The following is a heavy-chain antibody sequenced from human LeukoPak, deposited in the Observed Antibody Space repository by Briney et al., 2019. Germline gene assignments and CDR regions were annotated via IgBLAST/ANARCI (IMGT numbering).Heavy chain of an antibody. CDR3: ARDRGWLQFEN. CDR2: IKPDGSEK. CDR1: GGSISSSSYY. J-gene: IGHJ4*02. D-gene: IGHD3-10*01. V-gene: IGHV3-7*01. Sequence: PSETLSLTCTVSGGSISSSSYYWGWIRQPPGRGLEWVAHIKPDGSEKKYVDSLKGRFTISRDNAKNSLYLQMNSLRAEDTAVYYCARDRGWLQFENWGQGTLVTVSS.